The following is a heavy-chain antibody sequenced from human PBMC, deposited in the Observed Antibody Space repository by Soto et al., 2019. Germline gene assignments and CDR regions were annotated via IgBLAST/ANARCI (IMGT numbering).Heavy chain of an antibody. CDR3: AKDGTHLWSKQYYFDS. Sequence: QVQLVESVGGVVQPGRSLRLSCSASGFTFSDYTMHWVRQAPGRGLEWVAIILYDESDQYYSDSVKDRFTISRDNSKNTLYLQMHSLTTEDTAVYYCAKDGTHLWSKQYYFDSWGQGAGVTVSS. V-gene: IGHV3-30*18. D-gene: IGHD1-26*01. J-gene: IGHJ4*02. CDR1: GFTFSDYT. CDR2: ILYDESDQ.